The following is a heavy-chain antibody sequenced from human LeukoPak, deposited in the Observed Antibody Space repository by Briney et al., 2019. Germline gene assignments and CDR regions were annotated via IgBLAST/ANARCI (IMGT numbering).Heavy chain of an antibody. CDR2: INPNSGGT. J-gene: IGHJ4*02. CDR3: ARAIRGSGYSLLFDY. CDR1: GYTFTCYY. D-gene: IGHD3-22*01. Sequence: ASVKVSCKXSGYTFTCYYMHWVRQAPGQGLEWMGRINPNSGGTNYAQKFQGRVTMTRDTSISTAYMELSRLRSDDTAVYYCARAIRGSGYSLLFDYWGQGTLVTVSS. V-gene: IGHV1-2*06.